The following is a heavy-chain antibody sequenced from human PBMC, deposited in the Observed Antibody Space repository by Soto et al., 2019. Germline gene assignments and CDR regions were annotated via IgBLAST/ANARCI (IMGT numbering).Heavy chain of an antibody. V-gene: IGHV1-69*06. Sequence: QVQLVQSGAEVKKPGSSVKVSCKASGGTFSSYAISWVRQAPGQGLEWMGGIIPIFGTANYAQKFQGRVTITADKSTSTAYMELSSLRSEDTAVYYCARDVVVVAAKYYYYGMDVWGQGTTVTVSS. CDR1: GGTFSSYA. D-gene: IGHD2-15*01. CDR3: ARDVVVVAAKYYYYGMDV. J-gene: IGHJ6*02. CDR2: IIPIFGTA.